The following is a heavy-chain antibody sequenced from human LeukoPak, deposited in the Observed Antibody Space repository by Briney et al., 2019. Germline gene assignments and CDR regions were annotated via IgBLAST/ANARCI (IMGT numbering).Heavy chain of an antibody. CDR2: IGKDGGNP. Sequence: GGSLRLSCAASGFTFDDYAMSWVRQAPGKGLEWVSGIGKDGGNPGYADSVKGRFTISRDNAKNSLYLQMNSLRAEDTALFFCTRDPGTVAIDYWGQGTLVTVSS. CDR1: GFTFDDYA. V-gene: IGHV3-20*04. J-gene: IGHJ4*02. D-gene: IGHD6-19*01. CDR3: TRDPGTVAIDY.